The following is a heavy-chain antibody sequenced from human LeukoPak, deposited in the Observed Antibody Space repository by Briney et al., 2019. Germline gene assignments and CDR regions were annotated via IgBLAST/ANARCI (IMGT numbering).Heavy chain of an antibody. CDR2: IYYSGST. Sequence: PSETLSLTCTVSSGSISTSSYYWGWIRQPPGKGLEWIGSIYYSGSTYYNPSLKSRVTISVDTSKNQFSLKLSSVTAADTAVYYCARERGDNWNVGPWGQGTLVTVSS. D-gene: IGHD1-20*01. V-gene: IGHV4-39*07. CDR1: SGSISTSSYY. CDR3: ARERGDNWNVGP. J-gene: IGHJ5*02.